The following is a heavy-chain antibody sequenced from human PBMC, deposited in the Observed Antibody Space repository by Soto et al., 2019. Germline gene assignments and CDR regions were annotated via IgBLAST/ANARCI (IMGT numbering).Heavy chain of an antibody. V-gene: IGHV1-69*13. Sequence: SVKVSCKASGGTFSSYAISWVRQAPGQGLEWMGGIIPIFGTANYAQKFQGRVTITADESTSTAYMELSSLRSEDTAVYYCARPKRGSFYYYYGMDVWGQGTTVTVSS. CDR2: IIPIFGTA. J-gene: IGHJ6*02. D-gene: IGHD3-10*01. CDR3: ARPKRGSFYYYYGMDV. CDR1: GGTFSSYA.